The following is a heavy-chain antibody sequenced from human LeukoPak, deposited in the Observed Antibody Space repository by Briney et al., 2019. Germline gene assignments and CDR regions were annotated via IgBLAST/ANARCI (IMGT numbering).Heavy chain of an antibody. V-gene: IGHV3-30*01. CDR1: GFTFSSYA. CDR2: ISYDGSNK. Sequence: EPGRSLRLSCAASGFTFSSYAMHWVRQAPGKGLEWVAVISYDGSNKYYADSVKGRFTISRDNSKNTLYLQMNSLRAEDTAVYYCARALTVTIDYWGQGTLVTVSS. CDR3: ARALTVTIDY. J-gene: IGHJ4*02. D-gene: IGHD4-17*01.